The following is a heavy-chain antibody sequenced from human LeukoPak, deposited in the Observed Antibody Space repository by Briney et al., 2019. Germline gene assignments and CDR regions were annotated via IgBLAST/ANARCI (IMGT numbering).Heavy chain of an antibody. CDR2: IFQGGGEI. CDR1: GFTFSDFA. CDR3: ARARSSYGYGDAFDI. V-gene: IGHV3-23*01. J-gene: IGHJ3*02. D-gene: IGHD5-18*01. Sequence: GGSLRLSCAASGFTFSDFAMIWVRQSPGKKGLEWVSSIFQGGGEIHYADSVRGRFTISRDNPKNTLYLQMNSLRAEDTAVYYCARARSSYGYGDAFDIWGQGTMVTVSS.